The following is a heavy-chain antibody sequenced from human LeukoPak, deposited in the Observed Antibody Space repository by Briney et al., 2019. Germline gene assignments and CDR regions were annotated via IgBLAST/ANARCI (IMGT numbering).Heavy chain of an antibody. D-gene: IGHD5-12*01. CDR1: GYTFNNYD. CDR2: ISTYSGNT. J-gene: IGHJ4*02. Sequence: ASVKVSCKASGYTFNNYDFSWVRQAPGQGLEWMGWISTYSGNTNYAQNLQGRLTMTTDTSTSTAYMEVRSLRSDDTAVYYCARDQNPGSFDYWGQGTLVTVSS. V-gene: IGHV1-18*01. CDR3: ARDQNPGSFDY.